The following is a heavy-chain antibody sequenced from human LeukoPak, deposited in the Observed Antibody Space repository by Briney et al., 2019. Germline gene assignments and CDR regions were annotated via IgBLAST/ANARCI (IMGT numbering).Heavy chain of an antibody. Sequence: SETLSLTCAVYGGSFSGYYWSWIRQPPGKGLEWIGEINHSGSTNYNPSLKSRVTISVDTSKNQFSRKLTSVAAADTAVYYCASSSSRGTIWGQGTTVTVSS. CDR1: GGSFSGYY. V-gene: IGHV4-34*01. J-gene: IGHJ3*02. CDR3: ASSSSRGTI. CDR2: INHSGST. D-gene: IGHD6-13*01.